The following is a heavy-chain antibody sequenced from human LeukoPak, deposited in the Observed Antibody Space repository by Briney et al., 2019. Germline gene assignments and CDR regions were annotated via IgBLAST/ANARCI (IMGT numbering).Heavy chain of an antibody. CDR1: GFTFSDYY. CDR2: ISNSGSTE. V-gene: IGHV3-11*01. J-gene: IGHJ6*02. Sequence: PGGSLRLSCAASGFTFSDYYMTWIRQAPGKGLEWLSYISNSGSTEFYADSIMGRFTVSRDNAKRSLYLQIESLRDDDTAVYHCALGTINKDYYFGMDVWGQGTTVTVSS. D-gene: IGHD2-8*01. CDR3: ALGTINKDYYFGMDV.